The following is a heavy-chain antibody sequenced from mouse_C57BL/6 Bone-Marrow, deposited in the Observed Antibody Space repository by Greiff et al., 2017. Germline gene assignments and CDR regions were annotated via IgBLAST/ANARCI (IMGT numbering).Heavy chain of an antibody. V-gene: IGHV1-22*01. CDR2: INPNNGGT. CDR1: GYTFTDYN. CDR3: ARWGLRREY. D-gene: IGHD2-4*01. Sequence: EVQLQESGPELVKPGASVKMSCKASGYTFTDYNMHWVKQSHGKSLEWIGYINPNNGGTSYNQKFKGKATLTVNKSSSTAYMALRSLTSEDSAVYYGARWGLRREYWGQGTTLTVSS. J-gene: IGHJ2*01.